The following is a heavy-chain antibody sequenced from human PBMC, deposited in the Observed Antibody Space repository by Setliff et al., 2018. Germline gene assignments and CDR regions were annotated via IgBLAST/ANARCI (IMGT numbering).Heavy chain of an antibody. CDR3: VREYSGGGLT. Sequence: GASVKVSCKASGYTFTSSGISWVRQAPGQGLEWMGWISVYNGYIVYAQKLQGRVAMTTDTSTNTVYMELRSLRSDDTAVYFCVREYSGGGLTWGQGTLVTVSS. V-gene: IGHV1-18*01. D-gene: IGHD1-26*01. CDR1: GYTFTSSG. CDR2: ISVYNGYI. J-gene: IGHJ5*02.